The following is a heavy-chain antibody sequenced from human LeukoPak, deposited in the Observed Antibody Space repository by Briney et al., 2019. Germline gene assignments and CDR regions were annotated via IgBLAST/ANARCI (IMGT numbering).Heavy chain of an antibody. D-gene: IGHD1-26*01. CDR1: GGSISSYY. CDR3: AREIVGAIKSYFDY. J-gene: IGHJ4*02. V-gene: IGHV4-59*01. CDR2: IYYSGST. Sequence: PSETLSLTCTVSGGSISSYYWSWIRQPPGKGLEWIGYIYYSGSTNYNPSLKSRVTISVDTSKNQFSLKLSSVTAADTAVYYCAREIVGAIKSYFDYWGQGTLVTASS.